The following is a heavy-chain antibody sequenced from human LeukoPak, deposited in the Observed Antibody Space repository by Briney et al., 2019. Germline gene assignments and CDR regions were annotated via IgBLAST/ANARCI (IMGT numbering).Heavy chain of an antibody. V-gene: IGHV3-23*01. J-gene: IGHJ5*02. CDR2: IGGSGGST. CDR3: AKDRGYSGYDSWFDP. CDR1: GFTFSSYA. D-gene: IGHD5-12*01. Sequence: GGSLRPSCAASGFTFSSYAMSWVRQAPGKGLEWVSAIGGSGGSTYYADSVKGRFTISRDNSKNTLYLQMNSLRAEDTAVYYCAKDRGYSGYDSWFDPWGQGTLVTVSS.